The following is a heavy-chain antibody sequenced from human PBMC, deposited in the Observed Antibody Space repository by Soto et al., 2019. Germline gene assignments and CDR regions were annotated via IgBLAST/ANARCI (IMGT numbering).Heavy chain of an antibody. Sequence: GASVKVSCKASGYSFSNYGITWVRQAPGQGLEWMGWISGYNSNTNYAQKFEGRVRMTKDTTRSTAYLEVRSLRFDDTAAYYCGRERQWEPVPYWGQGTPVTVSS. CDR1: GYSFSNYG. CDR2: ISGYNSNT. V-gene: IGHV1-18*01. J-gene: IGHJ4*02. CDR3: GRERQWEPVPY. D-gene: IGHD1-26*01.